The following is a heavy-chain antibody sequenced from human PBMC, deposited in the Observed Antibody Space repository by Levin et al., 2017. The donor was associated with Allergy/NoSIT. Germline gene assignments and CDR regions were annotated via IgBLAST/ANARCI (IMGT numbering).Heavy chain of an antibody. D-gene: IGHD6-13*01. Sequence: SCAASGFIFSTYAMSWVRQAPGKGLEWVSGISGSGGNTYYADSVKGRFTISRDNSKNTLSLQMNSLRAEDTALYYCAKDLRFGSSWSHCDYGGQGTLVTVAS. V-gene: IGHV3-23*01. CDR1: GFIFSTYA. CDR3: AKDLRFGSSWSHCDY. CDR2: ISGSGGNT. J-gene: IGHJ4*02.